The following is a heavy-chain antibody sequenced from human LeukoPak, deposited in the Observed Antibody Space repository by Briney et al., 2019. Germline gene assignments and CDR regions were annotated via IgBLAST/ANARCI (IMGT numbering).Heavy chain of an antibody. J-gene: IGHJ5*02. D-gene: IGHD1-20*01. CDR2: ISSTGSTI. Sequence: GGSLRLSCAASGFSLRSYEMNWVRQAPGKGLEWVSYISSTGSTIYYADSVKGRFTISRDNSKNTLYLQMNSLRAEDTAVYYCVSGIIGTWGQGTLVTVSS. CDR3: VSGIIGT. CDR1: GFSLRSYE. V-gene: IGHV3-48*03.